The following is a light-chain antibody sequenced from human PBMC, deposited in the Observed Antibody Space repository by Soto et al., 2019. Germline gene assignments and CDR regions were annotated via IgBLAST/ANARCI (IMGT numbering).Light chain of an antibody. CDR1: SSDVGGYNY. CDR2: EVH. J-gene: IGLJ1*01. V-gene: IGLV2-14*01. Sequence: QSVLTQSAPVSGSPGQSITISCTGTSSDVGGYNYVSWYQHHPGKAPKLMIYEVHNRPSGVSNRFSGSKSGNTASLSISGLQAEDEADYYCTSYTSATTLVFGTGTKVTVL. CDR3: TSYTSATTLV.